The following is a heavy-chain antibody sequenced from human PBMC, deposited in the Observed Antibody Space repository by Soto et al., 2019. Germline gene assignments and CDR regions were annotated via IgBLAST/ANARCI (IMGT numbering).Heavy chain of an antibody. CDR3: ARGLIGPAAITHYYYYGMDV. V-gene: IGHV3-33*01. CDR1: GFTFSSYG. J-gene: IGHJ6*02. D-gene: IGHD2-2*01. Sequence: GGSLRLSCAASGFTFSSYGMHWVRQAPGKGLEWVAVIWSDGSNKYYADSVKGRFTISRDNSKNTLYLQMNSLRAEDTAVYYCARGLIGPAAITHYYYYGMDVWGQGTTVTVSS. CDR2: IWSDGSNK.